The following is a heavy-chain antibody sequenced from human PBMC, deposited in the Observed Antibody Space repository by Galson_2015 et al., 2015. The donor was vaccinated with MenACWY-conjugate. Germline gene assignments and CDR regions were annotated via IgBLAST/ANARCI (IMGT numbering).Heavy chain of an antibody. Sequence: SLRLSCAASGFTFSDYYISWVRQAPGKGLECVSYISTRFSTNYADSVQGRFTISRDNAKNSVYLQMDSLRAEDTAVYYCARFPRTPGKYPDYWGQGTPVTVSS. CDR1: GFTFSDYY. D-gene: IGHD1-14*01. CDR3: ARFPRTPGKYPDY. CDR2: ISTRFST. J-gene: IGHJ4*02. V-gene: IGHV3-11*06.